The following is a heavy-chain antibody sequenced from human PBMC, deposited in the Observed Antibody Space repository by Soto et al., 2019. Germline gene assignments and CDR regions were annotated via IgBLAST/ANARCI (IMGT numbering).Heavy chain of an antibody. Sequence: PGRSLRLSCAVSGITFRSYWMHWLRQAPGKGLVWVSHINSDASIINYADSVKGRFTISRGNARNTLYLQMNSLRVDDTAIYYCASDAAAGLKLWGQGTLVTVSS. CDR3: ASDAAAGLKL. J-gene: IGHJ4*02. CDR1: GITFRSYW. D-gene: IGHD3-10*01. V-gene: IGHV3-74*01. CDR2: INSDASII.